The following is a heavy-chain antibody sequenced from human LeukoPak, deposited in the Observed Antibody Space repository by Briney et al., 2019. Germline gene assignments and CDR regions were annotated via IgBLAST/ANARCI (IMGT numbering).Heavy chain of an antibody. CDR1: GFTFSSYW. V-gene: IGHV3-7*01. D-gene: IGHD3-22*01. CDR3: ARDGYDYYDSSGYYRPPFDY. CDR2: IKQDGSEK. J-gene: IGHJ4*02. Sequence: GGSLRLSCAASGFTFSSYWMSWVCQAPGKGLEWVANIKQDGSEKYYVDSVKGRFTISRDNAKNSLYLQMNSLRAEDTAVYYCARDGYDYYDSSGYYRPPFDYWGQGTLVTVSS.